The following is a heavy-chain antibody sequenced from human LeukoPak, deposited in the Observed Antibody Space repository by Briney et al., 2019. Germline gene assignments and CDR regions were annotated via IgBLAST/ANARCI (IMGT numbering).Heavy chain of an antibody. J-gene: IGHJ4*02. D-gene: IGHD3-10*01. V-gene: IGHV3-23*01. CDR2: ISNSAGST. CDR1: GFTFSSYA. CDR3: AKRASGSGTSLYYFDY. Sequence: PGGSLRLSCAASGFTFSSYAMSWVCQAPGKGLEWVSVISNSAGSTFYADSVKGRFTISRDNSKNTLYLQMNSLRAEDTAVYYCAKRASGSGTSLYYFDYWGQGTLVTVSS.